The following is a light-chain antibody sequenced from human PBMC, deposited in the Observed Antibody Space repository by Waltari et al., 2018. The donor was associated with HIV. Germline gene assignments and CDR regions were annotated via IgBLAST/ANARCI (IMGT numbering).Light chain of an antibody. V-gene: IGLV2-11*01. CDR1: SSDVGGYNY. CDR2: DGT. CDR3: CSYAGGYTLV. Sequence: QSALTQPRSVSGSPGQSVTISCTGTSSDVGGYNYAPWYQQHPGKAPKHMIYDGTKRPSGVPDRFSGSKSGNTASLTISGLQAEDEADYFCCSYAGGYTLVFGGGTKLTVL. J-gene: IGLJ3*02.